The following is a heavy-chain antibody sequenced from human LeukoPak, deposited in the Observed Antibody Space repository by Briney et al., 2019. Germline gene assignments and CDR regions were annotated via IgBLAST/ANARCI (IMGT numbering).Heavy chain of an antibody. D-gene: IGHD3-9*01. Sequence: GASVKVSCKGSGYTLSNHAFSWVRQAPGQGLEWMGWINTYSGRRNYPEKFEDRVTMTTDTSTSTAYMELRSLRSDDTAVYYCARDSRYDILTGLDYWGQGTLVTVSS. V-gene: IGHV1-18*04. CDR3: ARDSRYDILTGLDY. CDR1: GYTLSNHA. J-gene: IGHJ4*02. CDR2: INTYSGRR.